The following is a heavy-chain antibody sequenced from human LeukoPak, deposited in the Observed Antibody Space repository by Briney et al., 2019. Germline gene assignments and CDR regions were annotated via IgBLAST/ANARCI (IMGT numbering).Heavy chain of an antibody. CDR1: GGSISSSSYY. CDR3: ASGRGIVADSL. CDR2: IYYSGST. D-gene: IGHD3-22*01. V-gene: IGHV4-39*07. Sequence: SETLSLTCTVSGGSISSSSYYWGWIRQPPGKGLEWIGSIYYSGSTYYNPSLKSRVTISVDTSKNQFSLKLSSVTAADTAVYYCASGRGIVADSLWGQGTLVTVSS. J-gene: IGHJ4*02.